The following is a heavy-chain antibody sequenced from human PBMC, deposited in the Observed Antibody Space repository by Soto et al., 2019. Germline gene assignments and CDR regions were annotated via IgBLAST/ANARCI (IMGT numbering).Heavy chain of an antibody. CDR1: GYTFTSYG. CDR2: ISAYNGNT. D-gene: IGHD4-17*01. Sequence: ASVKVSCKASGYTFTSYGISWLRQAPGQGLEWMGWISAYNGNTNYAQKLQGRVTMTTDTSTSTAYMELSSLRSEDTAVYYCAAEGTVTTGMDVWGQGTTVTVSS. CDR3: AAEGTVTTGMDV. V-gene: IGHV1-18*01. J-gene: IGHJ6*02.